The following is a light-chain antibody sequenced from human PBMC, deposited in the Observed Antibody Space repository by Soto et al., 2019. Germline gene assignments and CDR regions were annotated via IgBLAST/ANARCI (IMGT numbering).Light chain of an antibody. V-gene: IGKV1-6*01. Sequence: AIQMTQSPSSLSASVGDRVTITCRASQGIRNDLGWYQQKPGKAPKLLIYAASSLQSGVPSRFSGSGSGTEFTLTISSLQPDDFATYFCQQYKTYSGTFGQGTKVDIK. CDR1: QGIRND. J-gene: IGKJ1*01. CDR3: QQYKTYSGT. CDR2: AAS.